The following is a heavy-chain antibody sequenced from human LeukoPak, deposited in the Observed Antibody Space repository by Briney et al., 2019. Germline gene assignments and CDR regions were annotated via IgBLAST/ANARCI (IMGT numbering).Heavy chain of an antibody. CDR3: ARGGDNHGFDI. J-gene: IGHJ3*02. CDR1: GFTFSSYW. Sequence: GGSLRLSCAASGFTFSSYWMHWVRQAPGKGLVWVSRINSDGSDTIYADSVKGRFTISRDNAKNMLYLQMNSLRAEDTSVFYCARGGDNHGFDIWGQGTMVTVSS. V-gene: IGHV3-74*01. CDR2: INSDGSDT. D-gene: IGHD1-14*01.